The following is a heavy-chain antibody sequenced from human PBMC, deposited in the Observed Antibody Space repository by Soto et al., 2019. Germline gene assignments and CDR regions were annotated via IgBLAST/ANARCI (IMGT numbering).Heavy chain of an antibody. D-gene: IGHD2-2*01. CDR3: VNSYCSSTSCYGPKGLFDY. CDR1: GFTFSSYA. V-gene: IGHV3-64D*08. J-gene: IGHJ4*02. CDR2: ISSNGGST. Sequence: GGSLRLSCSASGFTFSSYAMHWVRQAPGKGLEYVSAISSNGGSTYYADSVKGSFTISRDNSKNTMYLQMSSLRAEDTAVYYCVNSYCSSTSCYGPKGLFDYWGQGTLVTVSS.